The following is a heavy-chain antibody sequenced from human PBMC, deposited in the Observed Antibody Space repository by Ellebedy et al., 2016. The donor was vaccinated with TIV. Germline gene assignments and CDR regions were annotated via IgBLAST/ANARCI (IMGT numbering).Heavy chain of an antibody. CDR1: GYTFTIYY. CDR3: GRVVSDYIWGSYRLDY. J-gene: IGHJ4*02. D-gene: IGHD3-16*02. CDR2: INPSGGTT. Sequence: ASVKVSCKASGYTFTIYYVHWVRQAPGQGLEWMGIINPSGGTTSFAQKFQGRVAMTRDTSTSTVYMELSSLRSDDTAVYFCGRVVSDYIWGSYRLDYWGQGTLVTVSS. V-gene: IGHV1-46*01.